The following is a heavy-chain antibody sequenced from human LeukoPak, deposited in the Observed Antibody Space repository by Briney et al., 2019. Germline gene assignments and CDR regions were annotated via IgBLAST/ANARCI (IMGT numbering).Heavy chain of an antibody. Sequence: PGGSLRLSCAASGFTFSSYGMHWVRQAPGKGLEWVAVISYDGSNKYYADSVKGRFTISRDNSKNTLYLQMNSLRAEDTAVYYCAKDPGAYCGGDCPYYFDYWGQGTLVTVSS. CDR1: GFTFSSYG. V-gene: IGHV3-30*18. CDR3: AKDPGAYCGGDCPYYFDY. CDR2: ISYDGSNK. D-gene: IGHD2-21*02. J-gene: IGHJ4*02.